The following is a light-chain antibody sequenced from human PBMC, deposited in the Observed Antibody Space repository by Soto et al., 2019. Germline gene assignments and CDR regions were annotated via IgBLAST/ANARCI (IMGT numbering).Light chain of an antibody. Sequence: EIVLTQSPGTLSLSPGERAALSCRASQSLSTNSLAWYQQKPGHGPRLLIYGASRRATGIPDRFSASESGTDFTLTISSLEPEDFAVYFCQQYDSTPGTFGKGTRVESK. J-gene: IGKJ1*01. V-gene: IGKV3-20*01. CDR2: GAS. CDR3: QQYDSTPGT. CDR1: QSLSTNS.